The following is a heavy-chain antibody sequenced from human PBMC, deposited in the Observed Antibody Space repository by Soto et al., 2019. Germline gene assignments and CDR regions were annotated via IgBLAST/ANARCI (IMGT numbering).Heavy chain of an antibody. V-gene: IGHV1-69*12. Sequence: QVQLVQSGAEVKKPGSSVKVSCKASGGTFSSYAISWVRQAPGQGLEWMGGIIPIFGTVNYAQKFQGRVRITADESTSTAYMELSSLRSEDTAVYYCARHDCISSSCYYYYYYGMDVWGQGTTVTVSS. D-gene: IGHD2-2*01. CDR3: ARHDCISSSCYYYYYYGMDV. CDR2: IIPIFGTV. J-gene: IGHJ6*02. CDR1: GGTFSSYA.